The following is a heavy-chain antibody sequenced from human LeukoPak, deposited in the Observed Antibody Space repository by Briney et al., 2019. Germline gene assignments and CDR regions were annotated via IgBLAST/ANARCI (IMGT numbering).Heavy chain of an antibody. CDR1: GFTFSSYS. J-gene: IGHJ4*02. D-gene: IGHD2-2*01. Sequence: PGGSLRLSCAASGFTFSSYSMNWVRQAPGKGLEWVSSITSSSTHTYYADSVKGRFTISRDNAKNSVYLQINSLRDEDTAVYYCASIDCSSSSCLDWGQGTLVTVSS. CDR3: ASIDCSSSSCLD. V-gene: IGHV3-21*06. CDR2: ITSSSTHT.